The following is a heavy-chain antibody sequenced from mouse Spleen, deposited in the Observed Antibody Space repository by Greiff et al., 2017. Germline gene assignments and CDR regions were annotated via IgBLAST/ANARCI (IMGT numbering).Heavy chain of an antibody. CDR1: GFTFSSFG. Sequence: EVQLVESGGGLVQPGGSRKLSCAASGFTFSSFGMHWVRQAPEKGLEWVAYISSGSSTIYYADTVKGRFTISRDNPKNTLFLQMTSLRSEDTAMYYCARGGYYDAMDYWGQGTSVTVSS. CDR2: ISSGSSTI. D-gene: IGHD2-2*01. V-gene: IGHV5-17*02. CDR3: ARGGYYDAMDY. J-gene: IGHJ4*01.